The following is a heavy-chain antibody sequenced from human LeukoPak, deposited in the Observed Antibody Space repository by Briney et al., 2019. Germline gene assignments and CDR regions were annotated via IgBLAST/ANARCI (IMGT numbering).Heavy chain of an antibody. V-gene: IGHV3-23*01. Sequence: GGSLRLSCAASGFTFTNYAMSWVRQAPGKGLEWVSGISGSGGSTYYADSVKGRFTISRDNSRNTLYLQMNSLRAEDTAVYYCARDQDYYDSGGIDYWGQGTLVTVSS. CDR2: ISGSGGST. J-gene: IGHJ4*02. D-gene: IGHD3-10*01. CDR3: ARDQDYYDSGGIDY. CDR1: GFTFTNYA.